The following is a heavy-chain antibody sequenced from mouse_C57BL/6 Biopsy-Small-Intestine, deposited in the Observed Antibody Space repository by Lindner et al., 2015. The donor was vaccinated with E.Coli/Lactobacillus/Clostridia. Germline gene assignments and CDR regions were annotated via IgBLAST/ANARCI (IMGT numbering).Heavy chain of an antibody. CDR3: ARRDLDGYFDV. CDR1: GYTFTNYW. J-gene: IGHJ1*03. V-gene: IGHV1-63*01. CDR2: IYPGGGYT. Sequence: VQLQESGAELVKPGASVKISCKASGYTFTNYWIGWAKQRPGHGLEWIGDIYPGGGYTNYNEKFKGKATLTADKSSSTAYMQFSSLTSEDSAIYYCARRDLDGYFDVWGTGTTVTVSS.